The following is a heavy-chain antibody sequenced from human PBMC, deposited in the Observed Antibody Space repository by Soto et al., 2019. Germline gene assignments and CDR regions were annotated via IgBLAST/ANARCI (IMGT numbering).Heavy chain of an antibody. V-gene: IGHV3-21*01. J-gene: IGHJ6*02. CDR2: ISSSSSYI. CDR1: GFTFSSYS. D-gene: IGHD3-9*01. Sequence: EVQLVESGGGLVKPGGSLRLSCAASGFTFSSYSMNWVRQAPGKGLEWVSSISSSSSYIYYADSVKGRFTISRDNAKNSLYLQMNSLRAEDTAVYYCASHGYSSSYYDILTGYPPLTYYYYYGMDVWGQGTTVTVSS. CDR3: ASHGYSSSYYDILTGYPPLTYYYYYGMDV.